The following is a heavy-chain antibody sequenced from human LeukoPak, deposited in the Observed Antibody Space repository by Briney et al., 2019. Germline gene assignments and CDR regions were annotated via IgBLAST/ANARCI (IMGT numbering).Heavy chain of an antibody. CDR2: FSDSGTT. CDR3: ARGSNWGDY. CDR1: GGSISDYY. J-gene: IGHJ4*02. D-gene: IGHD7-27*01. V-gene: IGHV4-59*12. Sequence: PSETLSLTCTVSGGSISDYYWSWIRQPPGKGPEWIGYFSDSGTTNQNPSLKSRVTMSVDTSKNQFSLKLSSVTAADTAVYYCARGSNWGDYWGQGALVTVSS.